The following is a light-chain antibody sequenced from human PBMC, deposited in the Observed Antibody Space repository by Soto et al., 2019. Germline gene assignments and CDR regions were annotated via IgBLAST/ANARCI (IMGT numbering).Light chain of an antibody. CDR2: DVS. CDR1: SSDVGGYNY. J-gene: IGLJ2*01. CDR3: SSYTISGTRV. Sequence: QLVLTQPASVSGSPGQSITISCTGTSSDVGGYNYVSWYQQHPGKAPKVMIYDVSNRPSGVSNRFSGSKSGNTASLTISGLQAEDEADYYCSSYTISGTRVFGGGTKLTVL. V-gene: IGLV2-14*01.